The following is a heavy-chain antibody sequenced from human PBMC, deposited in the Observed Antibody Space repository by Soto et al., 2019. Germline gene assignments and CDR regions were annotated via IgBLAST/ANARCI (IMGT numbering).Heavy chain of an antibody. Sequence: GGSLRLSCAASGFTFSSYSMNWVRQAPGKGLEWVSSISSSSSYIYYADSVKGRFTISRDNAKNSLYLQMNSLRAEDTAVYYCARDRGLGDFWSGYYDAFDIWGQGTMVTVSS. CDR1: GFTFSSYS. CDR3: ARDRGLGDFWSGYYDAFDI. V-gene: IGHV3-21*01. D-gene: IGHD3-3*01. CDR2: ISSSSSYI. J-gene: IGHJ3*02.